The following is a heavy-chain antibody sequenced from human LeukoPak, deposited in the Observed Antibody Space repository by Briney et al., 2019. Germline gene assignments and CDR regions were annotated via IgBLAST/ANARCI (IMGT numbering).Heavy chain of an antibody. CDR3: AGGYYDFWSGSRALNAFDI. Sequence: SSETLSPTCAVYGGSFSGYYWSWIRQPPGKGLEWIGEINHSGSTNYNPSLKSRVTISVDTSKNQFSLKLSSVTAADTAVYYCAGGYYDFWSGSRALNAFDIWGQGTMVTVSS. CDR2: INHSGST. CDR1: GGSFSGYY. J-gene: IGHJ3*02. V-gene: IGHV4-34*01. D-gene: IGHD3-3*01.